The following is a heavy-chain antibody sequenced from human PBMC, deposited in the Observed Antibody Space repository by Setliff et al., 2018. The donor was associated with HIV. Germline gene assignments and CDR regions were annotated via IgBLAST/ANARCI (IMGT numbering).Heavy chain of an antibody. Sequence: GESLKIPCKGSGFSFISYWISWVRQMPGKGLEWMGRIDPDDSYTHYSPSFQGHITISIDKSISSASLHWGSLRTSDTAIYYCARHFGYNPGWFDSWGQGTLVTVSS. CDR3: ARHFGYNPGWFDS. CDR1: GFSFISYW. CDR2: IDPDDSYT. V-gene: IGHV5-10-1*01. D-gene: IGHD3-10*01. J-gene: IGHJ5*01.